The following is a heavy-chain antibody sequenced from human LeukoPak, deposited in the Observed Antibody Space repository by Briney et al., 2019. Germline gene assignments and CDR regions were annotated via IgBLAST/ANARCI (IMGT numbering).Heavy chain of an antibody. J-gene: IGHJ4*02. CDR2: ISYDGSNK. D-gene: IGHD3-22*01. CDR3: ARAVNYYDVDY. V-gene: IGHV3-30*01. CDR1: GFTFSSYA. Sequence: PGRSLRLSCAASGFTFSSYAMHWVRQAPGKGLEWVAVISYDGSNKYYADSVKGRFTISRDNSKNTLYLQMNSLRAEDTAVYYCARAVNYYDVDYWGQGTLVTASS.